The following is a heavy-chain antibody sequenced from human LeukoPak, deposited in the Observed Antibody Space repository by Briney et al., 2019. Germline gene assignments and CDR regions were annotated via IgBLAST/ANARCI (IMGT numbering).Heavy chain of an antibody. CDR2: MNPNSGNT. Sequence: ASVTVSCKASGYTFTSYDINWVRQATGQGLEWMGWMNPNSGNTGYAQKFQGRVTMTRNTSISTAYMELSSLRSEDTAVYYCAKIGETLYYYGMDVWGQGTTVTVSS. CDR3: AKIGETLYYYGMDV. V-gene: IGHV1-8*01. CDR1: GYTFTSYD. J-gene: IGHJ6*02. D-gene: IGHD3-10*01.